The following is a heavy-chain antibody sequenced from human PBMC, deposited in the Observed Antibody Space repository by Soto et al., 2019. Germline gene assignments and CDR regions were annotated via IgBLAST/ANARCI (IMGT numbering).Heavy chain of an antibody. J-gene: IGHJ5*02. CDR1: GFTFSGSA. V-gene: IGHV3-73*01. D-gene: IGHD3-16*01. CDR3: AASVDDTFLDP. Sequence: GGSLRLSCSASGFTFSGSAMHWVRQASGKELEWVARIRNTANNYATAYGASVKGRFTISRDDSKSTAYLQMNSLKTEDTAVYYYAASVDDTFLDPWALGSLVTVSS. CDR2: IRNTANNYAT.